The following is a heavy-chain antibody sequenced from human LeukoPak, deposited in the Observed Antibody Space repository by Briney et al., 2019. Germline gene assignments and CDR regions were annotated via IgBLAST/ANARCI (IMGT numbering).Heavy chain of an antibody. CDR1: GYSFTSYW. Sequence: SLKISCKGSGYSFTSYWSCWVRQMARKGLGLVWIISPGDSATRYRPSYQGQVTISADKSISTAYLQWSSLKASDTAMYYCARRIAVAGANWFDPWGQGTLVTVSS. CDR3: ARRIAVAGANWFDP. CDR2: ISPGDSAT. V-gene: IGHV5-51*01. J-gene: IGHJ5*02. D-gene: IGHD6-19*01.